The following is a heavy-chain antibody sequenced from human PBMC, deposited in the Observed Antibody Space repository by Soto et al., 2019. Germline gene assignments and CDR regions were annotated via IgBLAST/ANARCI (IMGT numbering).Heavy chain of an antibody. CDR2: INPNSGGT. J-gene: IGHJ6*02. D-gene: IGHD2-2*01. CDR3: ARVCTSCLYYYGMDV. V-gene: IGHV1-2*04. CDR1: GYTFTGYY. Sequence: GAPVKVSCKASGYTFTGYYMHWVRQAPGQGLEWMGWINPNSGGTNYAQKFQGWVTMTRDTSISTAYMELSRLRSDDTAVYYCARVCTSCLYYYGMDVWGQGTTVTVSS.